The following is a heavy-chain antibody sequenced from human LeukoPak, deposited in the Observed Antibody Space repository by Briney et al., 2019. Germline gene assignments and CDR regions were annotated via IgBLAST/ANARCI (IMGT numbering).Heavy chain of an antibody. CDR3: ARGQLDSYNHFDY. J-gene: IGHJ4*02. V-gene: IGHV3-48*01. Sequence: GGSLRLSCTASGFTFSSYSMNWVRQAPGKGLEWISYISRSSGAIYYADSVKGRFTISRDNAENSLYLRMSSLRAVDTAVYFCARGQLDSYNHFDYWGQGILVTVSS. CDR1: GFTFSSYS. D-gene: IGHD1-1*01. CDR2: ISRSSGAI.